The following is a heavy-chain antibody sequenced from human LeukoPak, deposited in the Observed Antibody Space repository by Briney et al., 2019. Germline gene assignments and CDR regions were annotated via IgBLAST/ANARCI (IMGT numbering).Heavy chain of an antibody. CDR2: ISNNGGYA. CDR1: GFTFSSYA. D-gene: IGHD2-15*01. Sequence: GGSLRLSCAASGFTFSSYAMHWVRQAPGKGLEWVSAISNNGGYAYYADSVQGRFTISRDNSKSTLCLQMNSLRAEDTAVYYCAKQLGYCSDGSCYFPYWGQGTLVTVSS. V-gene: IGHV3-23*01. J-gene: IGHJ4*02. CDR3: AKQLGYCSDGSCYFPY.